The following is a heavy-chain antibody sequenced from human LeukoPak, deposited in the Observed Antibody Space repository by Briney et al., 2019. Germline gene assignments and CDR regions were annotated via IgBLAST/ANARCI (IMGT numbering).Heavy chain of an antibody. CDR2: ISGSGGST. V-gene: IGHV3-23*01. CDR1: GFTFSSYA. CDR3: AKELWFGNYFDY. D-gene: IGHD5-18*01. Sequence: GASLRLSFAASGFTFSSYAMSWVRQAPGKGLEWVSAISGSGGSTYYADSVKGRFTISRDNSKNTLYLQMNSLRAEDTAVYYCAKELWFGNYFDYWGQGTLVTVSS. J-gene: IGHJ4*02.